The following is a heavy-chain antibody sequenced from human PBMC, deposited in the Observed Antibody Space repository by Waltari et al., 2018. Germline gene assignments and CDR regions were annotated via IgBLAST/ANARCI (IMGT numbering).Heavy chain of an antibody. V-gene: IGHV4-59*01. CDR1: GGSISSYY. Sequence: QVQLQESSPGLVKPSETLSLTCTVSGGSISSYYWSWIRQPPGKGLEWIGYIYYSGSTNHRPPLKSRVTISVDTSKNQFSLKLSSVTAADTAVYYCARGGNWAYYFDYWGQGTLVTVSS. J-gene: IGHJ4*02. D-gene: IGHD7-27*01. CDR2: IYYSGST. CDR3: ARGGNWAYYFDY.